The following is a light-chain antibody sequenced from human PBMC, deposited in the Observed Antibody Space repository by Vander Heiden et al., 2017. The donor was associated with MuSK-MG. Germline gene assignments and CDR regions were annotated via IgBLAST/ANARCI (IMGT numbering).Light chain of an antibody. CDR3: QQYNTWPDT. J-gene: IGKJ5*01. Sequence: EIVMTHSPATLPVSPRQRATLPCRASQTISTDLAWYQQKPGQAPRLLIYGASTRATGIPARFSGSGSGTEFTLTISRLLSEDFAVYYCQQYNTWPDTFGQGTRLEIK. V-gene: IGKV3-15*01. CDR2: GAS. CDR1: QTISTD.